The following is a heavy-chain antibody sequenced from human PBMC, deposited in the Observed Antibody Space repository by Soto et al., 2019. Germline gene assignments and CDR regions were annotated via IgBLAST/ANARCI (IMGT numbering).Heavy chain of an antibody. J-gene: IGHJ4*02. D-gene: IGHD3-16*01. V-gene: IGHV1-3*02. CDR3: ARIGVSSGHESPDFDS. Sequence: GASVKVSCKASGYTFTSYAMHWVRQAPGQRLEWMGWSNAGNGNTNYAADLQGRVTMTTDTSTSTAYMELRGLRSDDTAVYYCARIGVSSGHESPDFDSWGQGTLVTVSS. CDR1: GYTFTSYA. CDR2: SNAGNGNT.